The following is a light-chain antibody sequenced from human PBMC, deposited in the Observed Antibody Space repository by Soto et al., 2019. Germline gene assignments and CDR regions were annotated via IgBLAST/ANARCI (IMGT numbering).Light chain of an antibody. V-gene: IGKV1-27*01. CDR3: QKSNSALWT. J-gene: IGKJ1*01. CDR1: QGISNY. Sequence: DIPMTQSPSSLSASVGDRVTITCRASQGISNYLAWYQQKPVKVPKLLIYAASTLQSGVPSRFSGSGSGTDFTLTISSLQPEDVATYYCQKSNSALWTFGQGTKVEIK. CDR2: AAS.